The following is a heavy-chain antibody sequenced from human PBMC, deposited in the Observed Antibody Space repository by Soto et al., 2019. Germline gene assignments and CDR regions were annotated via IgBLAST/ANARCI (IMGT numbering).Heavy chain of an antibody. Sequence: SETLSLTCTVSGGSISSSSYYWGWIRQPPGKGLEWIGSIYYSGSTYYNPSLKSRVTISVDTSKNQFSLKLSSVTAADTAVYYCARHLKGYYYYYMDVWGKGTTVTVSS. CDR1: GGSISSSSYY. CDR2: IYYSGST. V-gene: IGHV4-39*01. CDR3: ARHLKGYYYYYMDV. J-gene: IGHJ6*03.